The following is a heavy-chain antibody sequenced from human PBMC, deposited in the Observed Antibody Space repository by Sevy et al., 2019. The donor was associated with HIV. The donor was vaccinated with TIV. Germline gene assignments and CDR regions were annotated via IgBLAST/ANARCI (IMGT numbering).Heavy chain of an antibody. V-gene: IGHV4-4*02. D-gene: IGHD3-22*01. J-gene: IGHJ5*02. CDR3: ARGQEDDSSXYYSTWFDP. CDR1: GXXIXXSNW. CDR2: IYXXGST. Sequence: SETLSLTCAVSGXXIXXSNWWSWVRQPPGXGLEWIGEIYXXGSTNYNPSLKSRVTISVDKSKNQFSLKLSSVTAADTAVYYCARGQEDDSSXYYSTWFDPWGQGTLVTVSS.